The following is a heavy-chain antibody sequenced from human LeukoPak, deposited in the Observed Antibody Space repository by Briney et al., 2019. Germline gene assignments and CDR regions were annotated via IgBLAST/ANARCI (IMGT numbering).Heavy chain of an antibody. Sequence: PGGSLRLSCAAPGFTLNGYWMHWVRQAPGKGLVWVSRINSDGSTTSYADSVKGRFTISRDNSKNTLYLQMNSLRAEDTAVYFCARVATGSYDWFDPWGQGILVTVSS. CDR2: INSDGSTT. CDR3: ARVATGSYDWFDP. CDR1: GFTLNGYW. D-gene: IGHD3-10*01. V-gene: IGHV3-74*01. J-gene: IGHJ5*02.